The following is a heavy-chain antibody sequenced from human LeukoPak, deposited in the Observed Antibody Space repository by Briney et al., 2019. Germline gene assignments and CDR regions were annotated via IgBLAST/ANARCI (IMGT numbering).Heavy chain of an antibody. CDR2: IIPIFGTA. CDR3: ARAMGGSGSYYNEFYYGMDV. V-gene: IGHV1-69*13. CDR1: GGTFSSYA. D-gene: IGHD3-10*01. Sequence: APVKVSCKASGGTFSSYAISWVRQAPGQGLEWMGGIIPIFGTANYAQKFQGRVTITADESTSTAYMELSSLRSEDTAVYYCARAMGGSGSYYNEFYYGMDVWGQGTTVTVSS. J-gene: IGHJ6*02.